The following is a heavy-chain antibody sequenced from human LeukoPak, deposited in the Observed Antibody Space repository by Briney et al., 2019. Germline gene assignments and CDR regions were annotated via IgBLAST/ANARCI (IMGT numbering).Heavy chain of an antibody. J-gene: IGHJ3*02. Sequence: GGSLSLSRAASRLTLSSYAMRAVRQAPGRRVEWVSAICGSGGSTYYADSVKGRFTIPRDSSKNTLSLQMNRLRAEDTAVYFFSKDFKAAWYACVMGGEGPMLTVYS. V-gene: IGHV3-23*01. D-gene: IGHD2-15*01. CDR1: RLTLSSYA. CDR3: SKDFKAAWYACVM. CDR2: ICGSGGST.